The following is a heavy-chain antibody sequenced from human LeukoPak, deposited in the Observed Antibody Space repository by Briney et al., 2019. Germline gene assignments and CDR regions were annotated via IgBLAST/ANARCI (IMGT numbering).Heavy chain of an antibody. CDR1: GISLSNYG. J-gene: IGHJ4*02. D-gene: IGHD3-10*01. CDR2: ISGSGGST. V-gene: IGHV3-23*01. Sequence: PGGSLRLSCAVSGISLSNYGMSWVRQVPGKGLEWVAGISGSGGSTNYADSVKGRFTISRDNPKNTLYPQMNRLRAEDTAVYFCAKRGVVVRVILVGFHKEAYYFDSWGQGALVTVSS. CDR3: AKRGVVVRVILVGFHKEAYYFDS.